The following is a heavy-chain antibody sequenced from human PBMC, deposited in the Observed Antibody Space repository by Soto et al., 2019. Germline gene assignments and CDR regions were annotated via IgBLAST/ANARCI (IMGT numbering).Heavy chain of an antibody. V-gene: IGHV4-59*08. Sequence: PSETLSLTCTVSGVSISSYYWSWIRQPPGKGLEWIGYIYYSGSTNYNPSLKSRVTISVDTSKNQFSLKLSSVTAADTAVYYCARRNLYSSSWYSAGYFDYWGQGTLVTVSS. D-gene: IGHD6-13*01. J-gene: IGHJ4*02. CDR2: IYYSGST. CDR1: GVSISSYY. CDR3: ARRNLYSSSWYSAGYFDY.